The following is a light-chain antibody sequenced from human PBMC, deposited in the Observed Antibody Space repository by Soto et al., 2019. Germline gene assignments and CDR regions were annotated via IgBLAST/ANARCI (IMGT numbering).Light chain of an antibody. CDR2: DAS. CDR1: QSVSSY. J-gene: IGKJ4*01. CDR3: QQRSNWPPLT. V-gene: IGKV3-11*01. Sequence: EIVLTQSPATLSLSPGERATLSCRASQSVSSYLAWYQQKPGQAPRILIYDASNRATGIPARFSGSGSGTAFTLTISSLEPEDFAVYYCQQRSNWPPLTFGGGTKVEIK.